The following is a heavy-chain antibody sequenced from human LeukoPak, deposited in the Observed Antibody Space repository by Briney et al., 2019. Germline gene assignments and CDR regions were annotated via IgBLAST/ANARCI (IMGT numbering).Heavy chain of an antibody. J-gene: IGHJ3*01. CDR1: GGTCKSCT. D-gene: IGHD2-21*02. V-gene: IGHV1-69*04. CDR2: IIPIFGIA. CDR3: ARDSSPYCGDDCYFDSFDL. Sequence: SLKHSCKDAGGTCKSCTISWVPQDPEQRLEWMGRIIPIFGIANNAQKFQGRVTITADKSTSTGYMELSSLRSEDTAVYYCARDSSPYCGDDCYFDSFDLWGQGTMVTVPS.